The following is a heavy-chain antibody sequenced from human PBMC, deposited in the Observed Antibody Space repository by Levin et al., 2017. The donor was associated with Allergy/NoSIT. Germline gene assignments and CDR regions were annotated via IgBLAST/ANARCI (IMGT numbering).Heavy chain of an antibody. V-gene: IGHV3-30*04. J-gene: IGHJ4*02. CDR1: GFTFSSYA. Sequence: GESLKISCAASGFTFSSYAMHWVRQAPGKGLEWVAVISYDGSNKYYADSVKGRFTISRDNSKNTLYLQMNSLRAEDTAVYYCARDRYGSGSYLDYWGQGTLVTVSS. D-gene: IGHD3-10*01. CDR3: ARDRYGSGSYLDY. CDR2: ISYDGSNK.